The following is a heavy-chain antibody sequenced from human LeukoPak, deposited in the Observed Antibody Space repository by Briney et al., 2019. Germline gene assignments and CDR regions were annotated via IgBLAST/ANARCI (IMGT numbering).Heavy chain of an antibody. CDR1: GFTFSTYW. CDR3: VSIVGVPTADNY. CDR2: INSDGSST. Sequence: GGSLRLSCVASGFTFSTYWMHWVRQAPGKGLVWVSRINSDGSSTSYADSVKGRFTISRDNAKNTLYLQMNSLRAEDTAVYYCVSIVGVPTADNYWGQGTLVTVSS. V-gene: IGHV3-74*01. J-gene: IGHJ4*02. D-gene: IGHD2-2*01.